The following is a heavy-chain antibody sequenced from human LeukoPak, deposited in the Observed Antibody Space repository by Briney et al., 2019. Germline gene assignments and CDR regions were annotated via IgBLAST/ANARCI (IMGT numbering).Heavy chain of an antibody. CDR1: GFTFSSYS. J-gene: IGHJ6*02. V-gene: IGHV3-33*08. D-gene: IGHD2-2*01. CDR3: ARVRLAYPDFGMDV. Sequence: GGSLRLSCAASGFTFSSYSMNWVRQAPGKGLEWVAVIWYDGSIKYYADSVKGRFTISRDNSKNTLYLQMNSLRVEDTAVYYCARVRLAYPDFGMDVWGQGTTVTVSS. CDR2: IWYDGSIK.